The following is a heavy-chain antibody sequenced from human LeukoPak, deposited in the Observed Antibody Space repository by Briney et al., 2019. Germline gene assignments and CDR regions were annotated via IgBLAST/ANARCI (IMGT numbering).Heavy chain of an antibody. D-gene: IGHD3-10*01. J-gene: IGHJ4*02. CDR1: GFIFSNYA. CDR2: ISGSGVNT. CDR3: AKDQGSGSGYYSWGYFDY. V-gene: IGHV3-23*01. Sequence: PGGSLRLSCAASGFIFSNYAISWVRQAPGKGLEWVSGISGSGVNTVYADSMKGRFTISRDNSQNVVYLQMNSLRAEDTAVYYCAKDQGSGSGYYSWGYFDYWGQETLVTVSS.